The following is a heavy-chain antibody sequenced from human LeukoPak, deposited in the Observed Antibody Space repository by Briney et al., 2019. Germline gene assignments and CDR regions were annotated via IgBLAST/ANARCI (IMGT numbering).Heavy chain of an antibody. V-gene: IGHV1-69*05. J-gene: IGHJ1*01. CDR2: IIHIFGTA. CDR3: ASPLAYCGDDCYAEYFQH. D-gene: IGHD2-21*02. Sequence: GASVKVSCKASGGTFSSYAISWVRQAPGQGLEWMGGIIHIFGTANYAQKFQGRVTITTDESTSTAYMELSSLRSEDTAVYYCASPLAYCGDDCYAEYFQHWGQGTLVTVSS. CDR1: GGTFSSYA.